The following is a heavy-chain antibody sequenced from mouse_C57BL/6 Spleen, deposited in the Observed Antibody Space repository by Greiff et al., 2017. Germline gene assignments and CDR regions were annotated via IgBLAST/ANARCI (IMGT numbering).Heavy chain of an antibody. CDR2: INPNNGGT. CDR1: GYTFTDYN. Sequence: VQLKQPGPELVKPGASVTIPCKASGYTFTDYNMDWVKQSHGKSLEWIGDINPNNGGTIYNQKFKGKATWTVDKSSSPAYMDLRSLSSEDTEVYYCARLLLRYFDDWGQGTTLTVST. J-gene: IGHJ2*01. CDR3: ARLLLRYFDD. V-gene: IGHV1-18*01.